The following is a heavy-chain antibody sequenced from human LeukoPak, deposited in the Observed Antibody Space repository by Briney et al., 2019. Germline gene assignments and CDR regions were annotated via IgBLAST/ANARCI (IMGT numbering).Heavy chain of an antibody. CDR1: GFTFSTYW. D-gene: IGHD6-19*01. J-gene: IGHJ4*02. V-gene: IGHV3-23*01. CDR2: ISGSGGST. Sequence: PGGSLRLSCEASGFTFSTYWMSWVRQAPGKGLEWVSAISGSGGSTYYADSVKGRFTISRDNSKNTLYLQMNSLRAEDTAVYYCAKDVHVYSSGWYENYFDYWGQGTLVTVSS. CDR3: AKDVHVYSSGWYENYFDY.